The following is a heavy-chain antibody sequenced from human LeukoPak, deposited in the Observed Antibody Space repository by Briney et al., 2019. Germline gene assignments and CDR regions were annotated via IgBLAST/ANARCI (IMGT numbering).Heavy chain of an antibody. CDR3: ARAPGSGGSSGCY. Sequence: PGRSLRLSCAASGFTFSSYAMHWVRQAPGKGLEWVAVISYDGSNKYYADSVKGRFTISRDNSKNTLYLQMNSLRAEDTAVYYCARAPGSGGSSGCYWGQGTLVTVSS. CDR2: ISYDGSNK. J-gene: IGHJ4*02. CDR1: GFTFSSYA. D-gene: IGHD2-15*01. V-gene: IGHV3-30-3*01.